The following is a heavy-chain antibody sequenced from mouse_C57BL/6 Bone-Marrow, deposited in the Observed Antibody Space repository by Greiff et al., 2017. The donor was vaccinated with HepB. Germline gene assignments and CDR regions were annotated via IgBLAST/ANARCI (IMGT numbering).Heavy chain of an antibody. CDR1: GYTFTSYG. Sequence: VHLVESGAELARPGASVKLSCKASGYTFTSYGISWVKQRTGQGLEWIGEIYPRSGNTYYNEKFKGKATLTADKSSSTAYMELRSLTSEDSAVYFCARSRVVTDYWGQGTTLTVSS. CDR3: ARSRVVTDY. J-gene: IGHJ2*01. V-gene: IGHV1-81*01. D-gene: IGHD2-2*01. CDR2: IYPRSGNT.